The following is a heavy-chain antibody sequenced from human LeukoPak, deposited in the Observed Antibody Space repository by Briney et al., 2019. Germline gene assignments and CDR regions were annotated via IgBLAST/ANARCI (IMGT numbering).Heavy chain of an antibody. Sequence: PSETLSLTCTVSGGSISSSSYYWGWIRQPPGKGLEWIGSIYCSGSTYYNPSLKSRVTISVDTSKNQFSLKLSSVTAADTAVYYCARDIAAAGTGYNWFDPWGQGTLVTVSS. V-gene: IGHV4-39*07. D-gene: IGHD6-13*01. CDR3: ARDIAAAGTGYNWFDP. CDR1: GGSISSSSYY. J-gene: IGHJ5*02. CDR2: IYCSGST.